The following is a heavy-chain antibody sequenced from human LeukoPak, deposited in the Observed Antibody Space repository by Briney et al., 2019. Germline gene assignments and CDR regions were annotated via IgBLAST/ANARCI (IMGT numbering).Heavy chain of an antibody. D-gene: IGHD3-22*01. V-gene: IGHV3-23*01. Sequence: PGGSLRLSCAASGFTFSSYAMSWVRQAPGKGLEWLSAISGSGGSTYYADSVKGRFTISRDNSKNTLYLQVNSLRAEDTAVYYCAKSYYDSSGYPDYWGQGTLVTVSS. CDR1: GFTFSSYA. J-gene: IGHJ4*02. CDR2: ISGSGGST. CDR3: AKSYYDSSGYPDY.